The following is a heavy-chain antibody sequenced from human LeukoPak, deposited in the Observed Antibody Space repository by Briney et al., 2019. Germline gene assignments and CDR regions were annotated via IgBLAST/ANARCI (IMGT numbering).Heavy chain of an antibody. CDR3: ARDPTTVVNIPYYFDF. J-gene: IGHJ4*02. CDR1: VTSFSGYH. Sequence: PSETLSLTCAVHVTSFSGYHLNWIRQLPGRGLEWIGEINDRGVTNYNPSLESRVTISVDTSKKQFSLKMSSVTAADTAVYSCARDPTTVVNIPYYFDFWGQGTLVTVSS. D-gene: IGHD4-23*01. V-gene: IGHV4-34*01. CDR2: INDRGVT.